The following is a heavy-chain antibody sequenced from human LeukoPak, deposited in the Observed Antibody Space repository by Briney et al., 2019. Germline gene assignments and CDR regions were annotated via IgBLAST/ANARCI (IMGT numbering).Heavy chain of an antibody. CDR1: GFTFSSYW. Sequence: PGGSLRLSCAASGFTFSSYWMTWIRKAPGKGLEWVAKIKQDGSEKYYVDSVKGRFTISRDNAKNSLYLQMNSLRAEDTAVYYCARDTGGGYSCYDCWGQGTLVTVSS. V-gene: IGHV3-7*01. D-gene: IGHD5-18*01. CDR2: IKQDGSEK. CDR3: ARDTGGGYSCYDC. J-gene: IGHJ4*02.